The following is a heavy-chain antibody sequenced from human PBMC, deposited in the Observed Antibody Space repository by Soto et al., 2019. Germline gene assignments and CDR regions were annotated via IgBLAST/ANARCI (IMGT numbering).Heavy chain of an antibody. J-gene: IGHJ5*02. CDR1: GFTVSSNY. V-gene: IGHV3-53*01. Sequence: GGSLSLSCAASGFTVSSNYMSWVRQAPGKGLEWVSVIYSGGSTYYADSVKGRFTISRDNSKNTLYLQMNSLRAEDTAVYYCGRYRGFGYCSGGSCYSGWFDPWGQGTLVTVSS. CDR3: GRYRGFGYCSGGSCYSGWFDP. CDR2: IYSGGST. D-gene: IGHD2-15*01.